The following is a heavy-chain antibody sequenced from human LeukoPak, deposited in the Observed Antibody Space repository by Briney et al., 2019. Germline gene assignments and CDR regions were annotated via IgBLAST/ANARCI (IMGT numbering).Heavy chain of an antibody. CDR1: GGSISSSSYY. J-gene: IGHJ4*02. D-gene: IGHD3-10*01. Sequence: SEALSLTCTVSGGSISSSSYYWGWIRQPTGKGLEWIGSIYTSGSTNYNPSLKSRVTISVDTSKNQFSLKLSSVTAADTAVYYCTRSRWFGESDYWGQGTLVTVSS. CDR2: IYTSGST. CDR3: TRSRWFGESDY. V-gene: IGHV4-39*07.